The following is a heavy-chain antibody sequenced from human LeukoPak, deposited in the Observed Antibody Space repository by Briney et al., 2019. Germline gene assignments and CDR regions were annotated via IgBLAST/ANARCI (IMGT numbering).Heavy chain of an antibody. D-gene: IGHD6-6*01. V-gene: IGHV5-51*01. CDR1: GYSFTSYW. CDR3: ARVAHRGNRAARYYYYYMDV. Sequence: GESLKISCKGSGYSFTSYWIGWVRQMPGKGLEWMGIIYPGDSDTRYSPSFQGQVTISADKSISTAYLQWSSLKASDTAMYYCARVAHRGNRAARYYYYYMDVWGKGTTVTVSS. CDR2: IYPGDSDT. J-gene: IGHJ6*03.